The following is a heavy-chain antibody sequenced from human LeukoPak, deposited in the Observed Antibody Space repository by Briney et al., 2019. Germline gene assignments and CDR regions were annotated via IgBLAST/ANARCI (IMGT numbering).Heavy chain of an antibody. Sequence: PGGSLRLSCAASGFTFSGSAMHWVRQASGKGLEWVGRIRSKANSYATAYAASVKGRFTISRDDSKNPAYLQMNSLKTEDTAVYYCTRRSLDRSSSPWGQGTLVTVSS. CDR2: IRSKANSYAT. J-gene: IGHJ5*02. V-gene: IGHV3-73*01. CDR1: GFTFSGSA. D-gene: IGHD6-13*01. CDR3: TRRSLDRSSSP.